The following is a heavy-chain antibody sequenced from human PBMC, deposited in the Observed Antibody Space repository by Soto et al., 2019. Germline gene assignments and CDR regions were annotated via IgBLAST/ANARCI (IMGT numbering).Heavy chain of an antibody. CDR3: AKDIVVLPAAMDPNFDY. Sequence: QVQLVESGGGVVQPGRSLRLSCAASGFTFSSYGMHWVRQAPGKGLEWVAVISYDGSNKYYADSVKGRFTISRDNSKNTLYLQMNSLRAEDTAVYYCAKDIVVLPAAMDPNFDYWGQGTLVTVSS. V-gene: IGHV3-30*18. D-gene: IGHD2-2*01. J-gene: IGHJ4*02. CDR1: GFTFSSYG. CDR2: ISYDGSNK.